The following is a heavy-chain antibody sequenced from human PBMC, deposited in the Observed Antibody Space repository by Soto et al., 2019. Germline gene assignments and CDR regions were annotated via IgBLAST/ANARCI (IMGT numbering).Heavy chain of an antibody. V-gene: IGHV4-31*03. CDR3: ASVDNRGYFAILTDR. Sequence: SETLSLTCTVSGDSLSSGGHYWSWIRQHPGKGLEWIGHIYDSVNTHYSPSLRSRVTISADTSKNQFSLNLRSVTAEDTAVYCYASVDNRGYFAILTDRWGHGTLATVSS. CDR1: GDSLSSGGHY. CDR2: IYDSVNT. J-gene: IGHJ5*02. D-gene: IGHD3-9*01.